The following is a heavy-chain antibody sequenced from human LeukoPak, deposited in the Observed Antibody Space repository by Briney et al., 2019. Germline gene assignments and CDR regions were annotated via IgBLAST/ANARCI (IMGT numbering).Heavy chain of an antibody. CDR2: IYHSGST. CDR3: ARDLKERYCSGGSCYRGWDY. V-gene: IGHV4-38-2*02. D-gene: IGHD2-15*01. J-gene: IGHJ4*02. Sequence: NTSETLSLTCTVSGYSISSGYYWGWIRQPPGQGLEWIGSIYHSGSTYYNPSLKSRVTISVDTSKNQFSLKLSSVTAADTAVYYCARDLKERYCSGGSCYRGWDYWGQGTLVTVSS. CDR1: GYSISSGYY.